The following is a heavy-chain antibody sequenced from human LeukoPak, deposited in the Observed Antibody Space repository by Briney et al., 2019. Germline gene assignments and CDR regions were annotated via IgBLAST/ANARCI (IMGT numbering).Heavy chain of an antibody. J-gene: IGHJ4*02. CDR1: GGSISSSSYY. CDR2: IYYSGST. Sequence: SETLSLTCTVSGGSISSSSYYWGWIRQPPGKGLEWIGSIYYSGSTYYNPSLKSRVSISVDTSKNQFSLKLTSVTAADTAVYYCARQRVVISGINYWGQGTLVTVSS. CDR3: ARQRVVISGINY. D-gene: IGHD2-15*01. V-gene: IGHV4-39*01.